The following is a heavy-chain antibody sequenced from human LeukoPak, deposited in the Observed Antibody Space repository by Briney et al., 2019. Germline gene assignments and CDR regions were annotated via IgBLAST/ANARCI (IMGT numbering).Heavy chain of an antibody. D-gene: IGHD3-3*01. Sequence: GGSLRLSCAASGFTFNSYWMHWVRQAPGKGLVWVSRIDGDGKTIDYADSVKGRFTISRDNAKDTLYLQMSSLRDEDTAVYYCVSDLCGGDDQWGRGTLVTVSS. J-gene: IGHJ5*02. CDR2: IDGDGKTI. CDR3: VSDLCGGDDQ. CDR1: GFTFNSYW. V-gene: IGHV3-74*01.